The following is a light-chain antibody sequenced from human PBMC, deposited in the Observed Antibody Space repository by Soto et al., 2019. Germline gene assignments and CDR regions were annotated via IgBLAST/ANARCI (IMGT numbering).Light chain of an antibody. CDR3: SSYTRSNTYV. CDR1: SSDVGGYNY. CDR2: EVS. J-gene: IGLJ1*01. Sequence: QSALTQPASVSGSPGQSITISCTGTSSDVGGYNYVSWYQQHPGKAPKCMIYEVSNRPSGVSNRFSGSKSGNTASLTISGLQAEDEADYHCSSYTRSNTYVFGTGTKVTVL. V-gene: IGLV2-14*01.